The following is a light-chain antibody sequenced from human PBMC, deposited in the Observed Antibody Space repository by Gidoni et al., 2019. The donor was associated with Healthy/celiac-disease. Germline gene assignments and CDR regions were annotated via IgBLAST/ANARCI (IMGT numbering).Light chain of an antibody. V-gene: IGKV1-39*01. CDR3: QQSDSNPWT. Sequence: IQLTQSPSSLSASVGDRVTITCRSSQSISRYLNWYEQEPGKAPKLLLYAASSLQSGVPSRFSGSGSGTDFTLTISSLQPEDFATYYCQQSDSNPWTFGQGTKVEIK. CDR2: AAS. CDR1: QSISRY. J-gene: IGKJ1*01.